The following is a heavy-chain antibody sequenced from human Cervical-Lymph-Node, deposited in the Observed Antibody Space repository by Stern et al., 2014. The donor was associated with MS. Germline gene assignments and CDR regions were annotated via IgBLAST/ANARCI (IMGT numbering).Heavy chain of an antibody. Sequence: QVQLVQSGGGVVQPGRSLRLSCAASGFSFSKYGMYWVRQAPGQGLECVALTWYDGSHTYYADSVKGRFTISRDNSKNTLYLQMNSLRAEDTALYYCARDTLTSEYSGPHWGQGTLVTVSS. J-gene: IGHJ4*02. V-gene: IGHV3-33*01. CDR2: TWYDGSHT. D-gene: IGHD5-12*01. CDR3: ARDTLTSEYSGPH. CDR1: GFSFSKYG.